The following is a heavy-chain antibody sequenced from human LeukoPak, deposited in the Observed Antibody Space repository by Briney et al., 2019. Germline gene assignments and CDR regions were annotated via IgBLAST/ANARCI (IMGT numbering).Heavy chain of an antibody. CDR2: INHSGST. Sequence: SETLSLTCAVYGGSFSGYYWSWIRQPPGKGLEWIGEINHSGSTNYNPSLKSRVTISVDTSKNQFSLKLSSVTAADTAVYYYARGSIYCSGGSCYSHYFDYWGQGTLVTVSS. J-gene: IGHJ4*02. D-gene: IGHD2-15*01. CDR3: ARGSIYCSGGSCYSHYFDY. V-gene: IGHV4-34*01. CDR1: GGSFSGYY.